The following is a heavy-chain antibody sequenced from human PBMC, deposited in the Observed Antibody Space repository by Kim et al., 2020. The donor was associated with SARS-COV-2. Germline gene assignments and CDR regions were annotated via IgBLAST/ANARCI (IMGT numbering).Heavy chain of an antibody. CDR1: GFTFSSYS. V-gene: IGHV3-48*02. D-gene: IGHD4-4*01. CDR3: ARDGEVTTWVRDLDY. J-gene: IGHJ4*02. CDR2: ISSSSSTI. Sequence: GSLRLSCAASGFTFSSYSMNWVRQAPGKGLEWVSYISSSSSTIYYADSVKGRFTISRDNAKNSLYLQMNSLRDEDTAVYYCARDGEVTTWVRDLDYWGQGTLVTVSS.